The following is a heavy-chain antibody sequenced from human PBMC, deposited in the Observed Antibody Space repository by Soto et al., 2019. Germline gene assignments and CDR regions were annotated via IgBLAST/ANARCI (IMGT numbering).Heavy chain of an antibody. J-gene: IGHJ4*02. Sequence: QVQLVQSGAEVKKPGASVKVSCKVSGYTLTELSMHWVRQAPGKGLEWMGGFDPEDGETIYAQKFQGRVTMTEDTXXDTAYMELSSLRSEDTAVYYCATNLGRSGWSWSTGWGQGTLVTVSS. CDR3: ATNLGRSGWSWSTG. CDR1: GYTLTELS. D-gene: IGHD6-19*01. CDR2: FDPEDGET. V-gene: IGHV1-24*01.